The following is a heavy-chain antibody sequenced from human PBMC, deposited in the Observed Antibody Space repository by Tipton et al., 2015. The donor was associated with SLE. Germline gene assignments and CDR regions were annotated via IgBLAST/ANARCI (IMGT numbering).Heavy chain of an antibody. CDR3: ARGTAAGWYYFDY. CDR2: INHSGST. D-gene: IGHD2-2*01. Sequence: LRLSCAVYGGSFSGYYWSWIRQPPGKGLEWIGEINHSGSTNYNPSLKSRVTISVDTSKNQFSLKLSSVTAADTAVYYCARGTAAGWYYFDYWGQGTLVTVSS. J-gene: IGHJ4*02. V-gene: IGHV4-34*01. CDR1: GGSFSGYY.